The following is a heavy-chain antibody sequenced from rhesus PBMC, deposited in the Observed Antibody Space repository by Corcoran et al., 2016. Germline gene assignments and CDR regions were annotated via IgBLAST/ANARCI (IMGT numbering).Heavy chain of an antibody. D-gene: IGHD6-31*01. CDR1: GGSIRRNW. CDR2: SSCSCRSP. V-gene: IGHV4-173*01. J-gene: IGHJ3*01. Sequence: QLQLQESGPGLVKPSETLSLTCAVSGGSIRRNWWSWIRQAPGKGLGWSGRSSCSCRSPPYYPSLQPRLPISPVTSKNHFSLTLSSVTAADTAVYYCARQLLVTGGRDAFVFWGQGLRVTLSS. CDR3: ARQLLVTGGRDAFVF.